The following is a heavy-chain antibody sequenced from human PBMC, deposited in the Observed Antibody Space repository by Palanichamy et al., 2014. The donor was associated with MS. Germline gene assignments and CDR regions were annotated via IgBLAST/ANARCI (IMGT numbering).Heavy chain of an antibody. CDR2: INAGNGNT. J-gene: IGHJ4*02. CDR3: ARAKSTVMLVAPFGY. V-gene: IGHV1-3*01. D-gene: IGHD3-22*01. CDR1: GYTFTTYV. Sequence: QVQLVQSGTGVKKPGASVKVSCKASGYTFTTYVMHWVRQAPGQRLEWMGWINAGNGNTKYSQKFQGRVTITRDTSANTVYMELSSLRSEDTAVYYCARAKSTVMLVAPFGYWGQGTLVTVSS.